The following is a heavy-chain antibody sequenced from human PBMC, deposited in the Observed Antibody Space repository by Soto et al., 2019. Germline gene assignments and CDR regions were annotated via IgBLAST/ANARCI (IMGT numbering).Heavy chain of an antibody. Sequence: QVQLVQSGAEVQKPGSSVKVSCKASAGTFSSYAISWVRQAPGQGLEWMGGIIPISGTANYAQKFQGRVTITAEESTSTAYMELSSLRSEDTAVYYCARSQGSSTSLEIYYYYYYGMDVWGQGTTVTVSS. CDR2: IIPISGTA. CDR3: ARSQGSSTSLEIYYYYYYGMDV. J-gene: IGHJ6*02. CDR1: AGTFSSYA. V-gene: IGHV1-69*01. D-gene: IGHD2-2*01.